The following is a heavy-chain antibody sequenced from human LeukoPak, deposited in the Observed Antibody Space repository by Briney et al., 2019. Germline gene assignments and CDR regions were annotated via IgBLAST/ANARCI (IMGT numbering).Heavy chain of an antibody. Sequence: GSLRLSCAASGFTFSDHYMDWVRQAPGKGLEWVGRSRNKLKSYTTEYDASVKGRFIISRDDSKNSLYLQMNSLKTEDTAVYYCARVLTDSSGFESGLTFDPWGQGTLVTVSS. J-gene: IGHJ5*02. CDR2: SRNKLKSYTT. CDR3: ARVLTDSSGFESGLTFDP. CDR1: GFTFSDHY. D-gene: IGHD3-22*01. V-gene: IGHV3-72*01.